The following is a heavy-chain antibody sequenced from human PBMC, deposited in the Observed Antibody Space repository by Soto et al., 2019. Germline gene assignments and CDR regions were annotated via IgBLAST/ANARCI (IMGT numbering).Heavy chain of an antibody. CDR1: GLTISNAW. CDR2: IKTNTEGGTT. Sequence: GGSLRLSCAASGLTISNAWMNWVRQAPGKGLEWVGRIKTNTEGGTTDYAAAVKGRFTVSRDDSKNTLYLQMNSLKTEDTAVYYCTTGSEEGAWGQGTMVTVSS. V-gene: IGHV3-15*07. J-gene: IGHJ4*03. CDR3: TTGSEEGA.